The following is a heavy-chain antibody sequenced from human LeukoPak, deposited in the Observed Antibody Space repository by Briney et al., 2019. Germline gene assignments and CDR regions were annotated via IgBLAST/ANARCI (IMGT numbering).Heavy chain of an antibody. V-gene: IGHV4-34*01. J-gene: IGHJ4*02. CDR2: INHSGST. D-gene: IGHD6-13*01. CDR3: ARWRGDAGTGGADN. CDR1: GGSFSGYY. Sequence: PSETLSLTCAVYGGSFSGYYWSWIRQPPGKGLEWIGEINHSGSTNYNPSLKSRVTISVDTSKNQFSLKWTSVTAADTAMYYCARWRGDAGTGGADNWGQGTLVTVSS.